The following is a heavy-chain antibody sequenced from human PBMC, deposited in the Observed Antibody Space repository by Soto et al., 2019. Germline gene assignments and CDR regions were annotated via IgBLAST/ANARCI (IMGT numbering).Heavy chain of an antibody. CDR1: GGSISSYY. V-gene: IGHV4-59*01. D-gene: IGHD6-19*01. CDR2: IYYSGST. CDR3: ARGDSSGWYHFDY. Sequence: SETLSLTCTVSGGSISSYYWSWIRQPPGKGLEWIGYIYYSGSTNYNPSLKSRVTISVDTSKNQFSLKLSSVTAADTAVYYCARGDSSGWYHFDYWGQGTLVTVS. J-gene: IGHJ4*02.